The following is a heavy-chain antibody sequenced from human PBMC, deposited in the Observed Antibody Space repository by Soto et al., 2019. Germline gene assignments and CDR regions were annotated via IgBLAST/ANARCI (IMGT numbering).Heavy chain of an antibody. CDR1: GFTFSSHS. Sequence: QVQLVESGGGVVQPGRSLRLSCAASGFTFSSHSIQWVRQAPGKGLEWVAVISYDGSIKYYADSVKGRFTISRDHSKKTAYLQMNSLRAEDTAVFYCAREWSTSGDLDYWGQGTLVIVSS. D-gene: IGHD3-10*01. V-gene: IGHV3-30-3*01. CDR3: AREWSTSGDLDY. CDR2: ISYDGSIK. J-gene: IGHJ4*02.